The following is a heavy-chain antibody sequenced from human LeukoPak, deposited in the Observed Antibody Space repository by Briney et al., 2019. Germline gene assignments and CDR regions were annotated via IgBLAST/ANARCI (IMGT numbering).Heavy chain of an antibody. J-gene: IGHJ4*02. CDR3: ARFAGSGSYVDY. D-gene: IGHD3-10*01. V-gene: IGHV3-11*03. CDR1: GXTFSDYY. CDR2: ISSSSSYT. Sequence: GGSLRLSCVASGXTFSDYYMSWIRQAPGKGLEWVSYISSSSSYTNYADSVKGRFTISRDNAKNSLYLQMNSLRAEDTAVYYCARFAGSGSYVDYWGQGTVVTVSS.